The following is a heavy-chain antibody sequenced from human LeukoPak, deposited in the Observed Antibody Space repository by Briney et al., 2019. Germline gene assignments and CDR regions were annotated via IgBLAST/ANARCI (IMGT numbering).Heavy chain of an antibody. D-gene: IGHD3-3*02. V-gene: IGHV3-7*01. CDR3: AREPAFLEWLWHFDY. CDR2: IKQDGSEK. J-gene: IGHJ4*02. Sequence: GGSLRLSCAASGFTFSSYWMSWVRQAPGKGLEWVANIKQDGSEKYYVDSVKGRFTISRDNAKNSLYLQMNSLRAEDTAVYYCAREPAFLEWLWHFDYWGQGTLVTVSS. CDR1: GFTFSSYW.